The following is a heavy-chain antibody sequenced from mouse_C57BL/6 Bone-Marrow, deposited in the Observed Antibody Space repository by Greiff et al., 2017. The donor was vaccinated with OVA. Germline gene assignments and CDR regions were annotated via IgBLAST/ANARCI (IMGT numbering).Heavy chain of an antibody. Sequence: QVQLQQSGAELARPGASVKMSCKASGYTFTSYTMHWVKQRPGQGLEWIGYINPSSGYTKYNQKFKDKATLTADKSSSTTYMQLSSLTSEDSAVYYCARSRAYYGCSVAYWGQGTLVTVSA. V-gene: IGHV1-4*01. D-gene: IGHD1-1*01. CDR1: GYTFTSYT. J-gene: IGHJ3*01. CDR3: ARSRAYYGCSVAY. CDR2: INPSSGYT.